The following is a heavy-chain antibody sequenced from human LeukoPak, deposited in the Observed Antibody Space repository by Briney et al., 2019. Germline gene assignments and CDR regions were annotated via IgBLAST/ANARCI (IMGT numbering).Heavy chain of an antibody. V-gene: IGHV3-53*01. Sequence: GGSLRLSCAASGFTVSSKYMSWVRQAPGKGLEWVSITYSGGGTKYADSVKGRFTISRDNSKNTLNLQMNSLRAEDTAVYYCAREGSGYYYFDYWGQGTLVTVSS. CDR2: TYSGGGT. CDR1: GFTVSSKY. D-gene: IGHD3-22*01. CDR3: AREGSGYYYFDY. J-gene: IGHJ4*02.